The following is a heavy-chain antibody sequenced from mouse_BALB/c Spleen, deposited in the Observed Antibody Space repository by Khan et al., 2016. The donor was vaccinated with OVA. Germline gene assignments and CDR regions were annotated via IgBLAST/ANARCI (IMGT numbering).Heavy chain of an antibody. CDR3: ARTARIKY. D-gene: IGHD1-2*01. CDR2: ISYSGST. CDR1: GYSITSGYV. V-gene: IGHV3-2*02. J-gene: IGHJ2*01. Sequence: EVQLVESGPGLVKPSQSLYLTCTVTGYSITSGYVWNLIRQFPGNILEWRGNISYSGSTNYNPSFKSRISITRDTSKNQFFLQLNSVTTEDTATYGGARTARIKYWGQGTTLTVSS.